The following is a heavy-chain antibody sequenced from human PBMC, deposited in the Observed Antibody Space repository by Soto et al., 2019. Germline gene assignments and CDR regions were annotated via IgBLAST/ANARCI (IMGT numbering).Heavy chain of an antibody. CDR3: ARDQNGDYGDYYGMDV. CDR2: ISSSSSYI. CDR1: GFTFSSYS. V-gene: IGHV3-21*01. J-gene: IGHJ6*02. Sequence: EVQLVESGGGLVKPGGSLRLSCAASGFTFSSYSMNWVRQAPGKGLEWVSSISSSSSYIYYADSVKGRFTISRDNAKNSRDLQMNSLRAEDTAVYYCARDQNGDYGDYYGMDVWGQGTTVTVSS. D-gene: IGHD4-17*01.